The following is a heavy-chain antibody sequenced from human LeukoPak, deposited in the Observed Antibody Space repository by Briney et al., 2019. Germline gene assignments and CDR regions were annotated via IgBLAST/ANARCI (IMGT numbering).Heavy chain of an antibody. D-gene: IGHD3-10*01. V-gene: IGHV3-49*04. CDR3: TRDRVRVSSYYYYYGMDV. Sequence: PGGSLRLSCTTSGFTFGDYAMSWVRQAPGKGLEWVGLIRGKAYGGTTEYAASVKGRFTISRDDSKSIAYLQMNSLKTEDTAVYYCTRDRVRVSSYYYYYGMDVWGQGTTVTVSS. CDR2: IRGKAYGGTT. J-gene: IGHJ6*02. CDR1: GFTFGDYA.